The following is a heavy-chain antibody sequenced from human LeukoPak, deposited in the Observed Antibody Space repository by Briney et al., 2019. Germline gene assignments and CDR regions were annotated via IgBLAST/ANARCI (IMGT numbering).Heavy chain of an antibody. CDR1: GFTFSSYW. CDR3: ARRVSATRWFDS. J-gene: IGHJ5*01. CDR2: INSDGSTT. V-gene: IGHV3-74*01. Sequence: QTGGSLRLSCAASGFTFSSYWMHWVRQAPGKGLVWVSRINSDGSTTNYADSVKGRFTISRDNAENTLYLQMNSLRVEDTAVYYCARRVSATRWFDSWGQGTLVTVSS. D-gene: IGHD2-15*01.